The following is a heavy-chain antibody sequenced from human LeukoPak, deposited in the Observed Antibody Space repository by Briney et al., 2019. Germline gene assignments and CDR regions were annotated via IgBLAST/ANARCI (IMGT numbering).Heavy chain of an antibody. CDR1: GFTFSSYT. V-gene: IGHV3-23*01. J-gene: IGHJ3*02. CDR3: AKVYGDYASLRAFDI. CDR2: ISGSGGST. D-gene: IGHD4-17*01. Sequence: GGSLRLSCAASGFTFSSYTMSCVRQAPGKGLEWVSAISGSGGSTYYTDSVKSRFTISRDNSKNTLYMQMNSLRAEDTAVYYCAKVYGDYASLRAFDIWGQGTMVTVSS.